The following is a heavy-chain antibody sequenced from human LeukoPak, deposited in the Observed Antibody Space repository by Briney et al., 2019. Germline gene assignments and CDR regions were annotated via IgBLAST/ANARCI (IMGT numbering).Heavy chain of an antibody. CDR1: GFTFSSYW. D-gene: IGHD5-18*01. Sequence: PGRSLRLSCAASGFTFSSYWMSWVRQAPGKGLEWVANIKQDGSEKYYVDSVKGRFTISRDNAKNSLYLQMNSLRAEDTAVYYCARAEEEVIGYSYGNFDYWGQGTLVPVSS. CDR3: ARAEEEVIGYSYGNFDY. V-gene: IGHV3-7*01. J-gene: IGHJ4*02. CDR2: IKQDGSEK.